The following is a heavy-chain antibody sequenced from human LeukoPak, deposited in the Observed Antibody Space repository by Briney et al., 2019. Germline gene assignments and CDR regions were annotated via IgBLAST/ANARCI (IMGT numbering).Heavy chain of an antibody. CDR2: ISWDGGST. CDR3: AKPQVPADYYYYGMDV. J-gene: IGHJ6*04. CDR1: GFTFDDYA. Sequence: GGSLRLSCAASGFTFDDYAMHWVRQAPGKGLEWVSLISWDGGSTYYADSVKGRFTISRDNSKNSLYLQMNSLRAEDTALYYCAKPQVPADYYYYGMDVWGKGTTVTVSS. D-gene: IGHD2-2*01. V-gene: IGHV3-43D*04.